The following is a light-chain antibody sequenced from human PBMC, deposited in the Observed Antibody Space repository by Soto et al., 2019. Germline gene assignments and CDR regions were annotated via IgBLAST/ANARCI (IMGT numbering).Light chain of an antibody. CDR3: QQRNNWPPLYT. Sequence: ETVLTQSPATLSLSPGERATLSCWASQSVSSHLAWSQQKPGQAPRLLIYDTSNRATGVPARFSGSGSGTDFPLTISSLEPEDFAVYYCQQRNNWPPLYTFGQGTKLEIK. V-gene: IGKV3-11*01. J-gene: IGKJ2*01. CDR2: DTS. CDR1: QSVSSH.